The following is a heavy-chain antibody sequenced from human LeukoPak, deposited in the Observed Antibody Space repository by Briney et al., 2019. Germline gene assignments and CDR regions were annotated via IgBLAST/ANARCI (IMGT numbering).Heavy chain of an antibody. CDR1: GYTFTSYY. Sequence: GASVKVSCKASGYTFTSYYMHWVRQAPGQGLEWMGIINPSGGSTNYAQKFQGRVTITTDESTSTAYMELTSLRSDDTAVYYCARAWDTFLLRVAFDVWGQGTVVTVSS. J-gene: IGHJ3*01. D-gene: IGHD3-3*02. CDR3: ARAWDTFLLRVAFDV. V-gene: IGHV1-46*01. CDR2: INPSGGST.